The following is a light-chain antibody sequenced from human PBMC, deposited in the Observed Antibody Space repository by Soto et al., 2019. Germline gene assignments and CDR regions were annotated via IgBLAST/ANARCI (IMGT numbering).Light chain of an antibody. CDR3: QQYNSYSEA. CDR2: KAS. CDR1: QSISSW. V-gene: IGKV1-5*03. J-gene: IGKJ1*01. Sequence: IQMPQSNSTLSASVGDRVTITCRASQSISSWLAWYQQKPGKAPKLLIYKASSLESGVPSRFSGSGSGTEFTLTISSLQPDDFATYYCQQYNSYSEAFGQGTKVDIK.